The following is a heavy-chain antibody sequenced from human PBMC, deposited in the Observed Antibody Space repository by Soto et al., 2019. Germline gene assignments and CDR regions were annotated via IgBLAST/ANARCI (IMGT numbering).Heavy chain of an antibody. J-gene: IGHJ5*02. D-gene: IGHD6-13*01. CDR2: IYYSGST. CDR1: GGSISSGGYY. Sequence: PSETLSLTCTVSGGSISSGGYYWSWIRQHPGEGLEWIGYIYYSGSTYYNPSLKSRVTISVDTSKNQFSLKLSSVTAADTAVYYCARDKGSPIAAAGIWFDPWGQGTLVTVS. V-gene: IGHV4-31*03. CDR3: ARDKGSPIAAAGIWFDP.